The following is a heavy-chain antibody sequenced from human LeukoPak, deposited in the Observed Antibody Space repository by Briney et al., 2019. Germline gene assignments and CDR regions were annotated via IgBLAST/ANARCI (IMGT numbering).Heavy chain of an antibody. Sequence: ADTLSLTCSVSDGSISSYYWSWIRQPPGKGLEWIGYMDYNGNTKYNPSLKSRVTISVDTSKNQFSLRLRSVTAADTAVYYCARTYLGYYDSSGYAYYFDYWGQGTLVPVSS. CDR1: DGSISSYY. CDR2: MDYNGNT. J-gene: IGHJ4*02. D-gene: IGHD3-22*01. V-gene: IGHV4-59*08. CDR3: ARTYLGYYDSSGYAYYFDY.